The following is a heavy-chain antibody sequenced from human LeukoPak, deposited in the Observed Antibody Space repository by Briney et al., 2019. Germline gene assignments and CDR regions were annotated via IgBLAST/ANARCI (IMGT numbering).Heavy chain of an antibody. J-gene: IGHJ4*02. V-gene: IGHV3-48*03. CDR2: ISSSGSTI. CDR1: GFTFSSYA. CDR3: ARDYGGSSPFDY. Sequence: AGGSLRLSCAASGFTFSSYAMRWVRQAPGKGLEWVSYISSSGSTIYYADSVKGRFTISRDNAKNSLYLQMNSLRAEDTAVYYCARDYGGSSPFDYWGQGTLVTVSS. D-gene: IGHD4-23*01.